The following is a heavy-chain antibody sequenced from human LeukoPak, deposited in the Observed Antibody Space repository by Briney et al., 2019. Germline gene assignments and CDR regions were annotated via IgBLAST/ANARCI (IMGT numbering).Heavy chain of an antibody. CDR2: IYSGGST. CDR3: AKGLPPSSTWAYWHFDL. D-gene: IGHD6-13*01. V-gene: IGHV3-53*01. J-gene: IGHJ2*01. CDR1: GFTVSSNY. Sequence: GGSLRLSCAASGFTVSSNYMSWVRQAPGKGLEWVSVIYSGGSTYYADSVKGRFTISRDNSKNTLNLQMNSLRADDTAVYYCAKGLPPSSTWAYWHFDLWGRGALVTVSS.